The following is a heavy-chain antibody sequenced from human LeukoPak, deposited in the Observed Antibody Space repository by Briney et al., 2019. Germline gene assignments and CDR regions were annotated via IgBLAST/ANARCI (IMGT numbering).Heavy chain of an antibody. J-gene: IGHJ5*02. Sequence: ASVKVSCKASGYTFTSYYMHWVRQAPGQGLEWMGIINPSGGSTSYAQKFQGRVTMTADESTSTAYMELSSLRSEDTAVYYCATLSYYDSDPWGQGTLVTVSS. CDR1: GYTFTSYY. V-gene: IGHV1-46*01. CDR3: ATLSYYDSDP. D-gene: IGHD3-22*01. CDR2: INPSGGST.